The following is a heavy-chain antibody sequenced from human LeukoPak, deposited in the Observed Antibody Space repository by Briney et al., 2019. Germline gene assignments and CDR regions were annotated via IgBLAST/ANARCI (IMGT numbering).Heavy chain of an antibody. V-gene: IGHV1-2*02. Sequence: GASVKVSCKSSGYTFTSYYMYWVRQAPGQGLEWMGWINPNSGGTNYAQKFQGRVTMTRDTSISTAYMELSRLRSDDTAVYYCARASYPYDAFDIWGQGTMVTVSS. CDR2: INPNSGGT. CDR1: GYTFTSYY. D-gene: IGHD3-16*01. CDR3: ARASYPYDAFDI. J-gene: IGHJ3*02.